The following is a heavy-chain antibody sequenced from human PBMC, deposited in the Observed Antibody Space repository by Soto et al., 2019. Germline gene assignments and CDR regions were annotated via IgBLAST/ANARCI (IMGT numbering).Heavy chain of an antibody. CDR2: MNPHSGHT. V-gene: IGHV1-8*01. CDR1: GYTFTSHD. D-gene: IGHD2-2*01. CDR3: ASDMSTT. Sequence: QVQLVQSGAEVKKPGASVKVSCKASGYTFTSHDINWMRQATGQVLEWMGWMNPHSGHTNYAQKFQGRVTMTRDTSISTAYMELTNLRSEDTAIYYCASDMSTTWGQGTLVTVSS. J-gene: IGHJ5*02.